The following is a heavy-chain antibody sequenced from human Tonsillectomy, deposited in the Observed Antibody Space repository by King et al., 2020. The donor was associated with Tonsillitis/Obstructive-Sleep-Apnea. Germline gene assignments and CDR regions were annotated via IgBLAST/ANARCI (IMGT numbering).Heavy chain of an antibody. D-gene: IGHD3-10*01. V-gene: IGHV1-18*01. CDR3: ASVIDYGANPGRLRGPFDC. Sequence: QLVQSGAEVKKPGASVKVSCKASGYTFTSYGISWVRQAPGQGLEWMGWISADNGYTNFAQTLQGRVTMTTDTSTSTAYMELRSLRSDDTAVYYCASVIDYGANPGRLRGPFDCWGQGTLVSASS. J-gene: IGHJ4*02. CDR2: ISADNGYT. CDR1: GYTFTSYG.